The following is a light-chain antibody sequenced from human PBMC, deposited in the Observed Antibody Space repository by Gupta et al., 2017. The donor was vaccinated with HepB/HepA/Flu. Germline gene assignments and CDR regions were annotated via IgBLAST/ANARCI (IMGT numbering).Light chain of an antibody. V-gene: IGLV3-21*04. CDR2: YDR. CDR1: NIGTKS. Sequence: SYVLTQPPSVSVAPVETARITCWGNNIGTKSVHWYQQKPGQSPVLVISYDRDRPSGIPEQFSGSNSGNTATLTIARVAAGDEADYYCQVWDSDSDHVVFGGGTKLTVL. J-gene: IGLJ2*01. CDR3: QVWDSDSDHVV.